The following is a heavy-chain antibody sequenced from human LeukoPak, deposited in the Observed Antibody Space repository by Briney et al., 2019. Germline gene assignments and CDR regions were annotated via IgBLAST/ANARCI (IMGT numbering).Heavy chain of an antibody. Sequence: PSETLSLTCTVSGGSISSYYWSWIRQPPGKGLEWIGYIYYSRSTNYNPSLKSRVTISVDTSKNQFSLKLSSVTAADTAVYYCARLTYSSGWYKGDAFDIWGQGTMVTVSS. J-gene: IGHJ3*02. CDR1: GGSISSYY. V-gene: IGHV4-59*01. D-gene: IGHD6-19*01. CDR2: IYYSRST. CDR3: ARLTYSSGWYKGDAFDI.